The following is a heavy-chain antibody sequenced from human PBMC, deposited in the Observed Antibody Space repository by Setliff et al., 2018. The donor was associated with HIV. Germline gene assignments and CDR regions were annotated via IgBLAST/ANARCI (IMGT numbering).Heavy chain of an antibody. CDR3: ARYGHGVGATALDAFDI. Sequence: PSETLSLTCIVSGDSISSSSYYWGWSRQPPGKGLEWIGYIYYSGSTYSNPSLESRVSITIETSKNQFSLKGSSVPAADTAVYYCARYGHGVGATALDAFDIWGQGTMVTVSS. J-gene: IGHJ3*02. CDR2: IYYSGST. V-gene: IGHV4-39*07. D-gene: IGHD1-26*01. CDR1: GDSISSSSYY.